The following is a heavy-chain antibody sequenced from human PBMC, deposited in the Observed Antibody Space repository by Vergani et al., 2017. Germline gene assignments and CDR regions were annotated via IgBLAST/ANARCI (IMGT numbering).Heavy chain of an antibody. CDR2: INPNSGGT. CDR1: GYTFIAFY. D-gene: IGHD3-10*01. J-gene: IGHJ4*02. V-gene: IGHV1-2*02. Sequence: QVQLVQSGAEVKKPGASVKVSCKASGYTFIAFYIHWIRLAPGQGLEYMGGINPNSGGTSYAQKFQGRVTMTRDTSISSDYMELNRLTSDDTAMYYCARDLWFGENYFDYWGQGTLVSVSS. CDR3: ARDLWFGENYFDY.